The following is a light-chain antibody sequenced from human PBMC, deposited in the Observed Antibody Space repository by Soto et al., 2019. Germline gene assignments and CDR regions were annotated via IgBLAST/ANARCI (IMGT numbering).Light chain of an antibody. J-gene: IGKJ5*01. Sequence: EIVVTQSPGTLSLSPGERATLSCRASQSVNFYLAWYQQKPGQAPRLLISDASTRATGIPARFSGSGSGTEFTLTISNLQSEDFAVYFCQQYHNWPPITFGQGTRLEIK. CDR1: QSVNFY. CDR3: QQYHNWPPIT. CDR2: DAS. V-gene: IGKV3D-15*01.